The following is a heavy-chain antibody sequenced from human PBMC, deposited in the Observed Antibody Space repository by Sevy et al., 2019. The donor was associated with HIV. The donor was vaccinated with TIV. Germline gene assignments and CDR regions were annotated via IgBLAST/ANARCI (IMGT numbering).Heavy chain of an antibody. CDR3: SRDDLDRTSSWVEDH. D-gene: IGHD6-6*01. V-gene: IGHV1-18*01. CDR1: GYTFTTYG. CDR2: ISTYNGVT. J-gene: IGHJ4*02. Sequence: ASVKVSCKASGYTFTTYGIIWVRQAPGQRLEWVGWISTYNGVTNYTPSLQGRVTLTTDTSTNTAYMELRSLISYDTAVYFCSRDDLDRTSSWVEDHWGQGTLVTVSS.